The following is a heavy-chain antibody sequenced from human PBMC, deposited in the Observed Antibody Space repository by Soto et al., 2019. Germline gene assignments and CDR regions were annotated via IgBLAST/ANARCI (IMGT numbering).Heavy chain of an antibody. CDR1: GYTFSGYY. Sequence: SSVKVSCKASGYTFSGYYVHWVRQAPGQGLEWMGWINCKSGGTNYAQKFQGRVTLTRDTSISTAYMELTSLRSDDTAVYYCARDNGNLVYFDDWGQGTLVTVSS. CDR2: INCKSGGT. D-gene: IGHD2-8*01. V-gene: IGHV1-2*02. CDR3: ARDNGNLVYFDD. J-gene: IGHJ4*02.